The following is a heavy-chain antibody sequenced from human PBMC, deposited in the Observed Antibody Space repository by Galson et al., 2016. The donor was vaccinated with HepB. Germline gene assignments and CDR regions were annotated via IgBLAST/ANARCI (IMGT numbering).Heavy chain of an antibody. CDR1: GFTFSDYY. Sequence: SLRLSCAASGFTFSDYYMTWIRQTPGRGLEWLAYISSTSDYTNYAASVKGRFTISRDNAKNSLYLPMNSLTTEDTAVYYCARDGSGYSSSWYFDSWGQGSLVTVSS. J-gene: IGHJ4*02. V-gene: IGHV3-11*05. CDR3: ARDGSGYSSSWYFDS. CDR2: ISSTSDYT. D-gene: IGHD6-13*01.